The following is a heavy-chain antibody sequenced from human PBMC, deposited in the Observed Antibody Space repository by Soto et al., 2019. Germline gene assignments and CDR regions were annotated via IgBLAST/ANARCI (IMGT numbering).Heavy chain of an antibody. CDR3: ASRGGNYDSGGKRVDD. CDR1: GFTFSNYA. Sequence: EVQLTESGGGLVQPGGSLRLSCTASGFTFSNYAMNWVRQAPGKGLEWVSYISSSSTTIHYADSVKGRFTISRDNAKNSLYLHMTSLREEDTAMYCCASRGGNYDSGGKRVDDWGPGTKVTVSS. CDR2: ISSSSTTI. V-gene: IGHV3-48*02. D-gene: IGHD3-22*01. J-gene: IGHJ3*01.